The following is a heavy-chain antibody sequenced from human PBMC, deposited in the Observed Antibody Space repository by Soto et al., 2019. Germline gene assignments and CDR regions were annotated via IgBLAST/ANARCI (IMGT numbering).Heavy chain of an antibody. CDR1: GFTFSSYG. CDR3: ARGVDSSGLEY. J-gene: IGHJ4*02. V-gene: IGHV3-33*01. D-gene: IGHD6-25*01. Sequence: GGSLRLSCAASGFTFSSYGMHWVRQAPGTGLEWVALIWYDGSYKYYAESVKGRFTISRDNSKNTLYLQLNSLRDEDTAVYYCARGVDSSGLEYWGQGTPVTVSS. CDR2: IWYDGSYK.